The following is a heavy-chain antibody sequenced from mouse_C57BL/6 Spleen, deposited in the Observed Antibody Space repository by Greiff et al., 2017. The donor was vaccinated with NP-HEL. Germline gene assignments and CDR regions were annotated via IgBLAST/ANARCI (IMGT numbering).Heavy chain of an antibody. Sequence: DVKLVESGGGLVKPGGSLKLSCAASGFTFSDYGMHWVRQAPEKGLEWVAYISSGSSTIYYADTVKGRFTISRDNAKNTLFLQMTSLRSEDTAMYYCARHYSNYDWYFDVWGTGTTVTVSS. V-gene: IGHV5-17*01. J-gene: IGHJ1*03. CDR2: ISSGSSTI. D-gene: IGHD2-5*01. CDR3: ARHYSNYDWYFDV. CDR1: GFTFSDYG.